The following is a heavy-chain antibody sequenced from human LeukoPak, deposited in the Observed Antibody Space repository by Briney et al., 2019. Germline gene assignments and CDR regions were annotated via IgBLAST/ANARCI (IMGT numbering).Heavy chain of an antibody. CDR1: GASISDTSYY. CDR2: IYFSGNT. J-gene: IGHJ4*02. D-gene: IGHD1-26*01. V-gene: IGHV4-39*01. Sequence: SETLSLTCTVSGASISDTSYYWGWIRQSPGKGLEWIGSIYFSGNTYYNPSLKSRVTISVDTSRNQFSLKLSSVTAADTAVYYCARPCMAGTTWELYYWGQGILVTVSP. CDR3: ARPCMAGTTWELYY.